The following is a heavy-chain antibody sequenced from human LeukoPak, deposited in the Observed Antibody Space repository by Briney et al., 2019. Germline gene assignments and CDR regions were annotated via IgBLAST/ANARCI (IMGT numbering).Heavy chain of an antibody. V-gene: IGHV3-30*18. CDR3: AKDRREYSYGSFDY. J-gene: IGHJ4*02. D-gene: IGHD5-18*01. Sequence: PGRSLRLSCAAPGFTFSSYGMHWVRQAPGKGLEWVAVISYDGSNTYYADSVKGRFTISRDNSKNTLYLQMNSLRAEDTAVYYCAKDRREYSYGSFDYWGQGTLVTVSS. CDR2: ISYDGSNT. CDR1: GFTFSSYG.